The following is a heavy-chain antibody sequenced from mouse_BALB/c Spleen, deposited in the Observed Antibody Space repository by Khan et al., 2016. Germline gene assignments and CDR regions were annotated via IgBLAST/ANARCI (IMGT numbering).Heavy chain of an antibody. CDR1: GYSITSDYA. D-gene: IGHD1-1*01. CDR2: ISYSGST. J-gene: IGHJ2*01. Sequence: EVQLQESGPGLVKPSQSLSLTCTVTGYSITSDYAWNWIRQFPGNKLEWMGHISYSGSTSYNPSLKSRISITRDTSKNQFFLQLNSVTTEDTATYYCARDYYGSSYFDYWGQGTTLTVSS. V-gene: IGHV3-2*02. CDR3: ARDYYGSSYFDY.